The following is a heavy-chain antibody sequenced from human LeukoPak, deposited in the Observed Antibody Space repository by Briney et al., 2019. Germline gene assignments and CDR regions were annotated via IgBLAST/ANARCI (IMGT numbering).Heavy chain of an antibody. J-gene: IGHJ4*02. CDR3: AESARGIVGATYYFDY. CDR1: GFTFSSYG. Sequence: GGFLRLSCAASGFTFSSYGMHWVRQAPGKGLERVAVISYDGSNKYYADSVKGRFTISRDNSKNTLYLQMNSLRAEDAAVYYCAESARGIVGATYYFDYWGQGTLVTVSS. CDR2: ISYDGSNK. V-gene: IGHV3-30*18. D-gene: IGHD1-26*01.